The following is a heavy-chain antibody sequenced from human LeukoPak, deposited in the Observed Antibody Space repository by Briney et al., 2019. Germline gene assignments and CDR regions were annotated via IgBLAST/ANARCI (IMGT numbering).Heavy chain of an antibody. V-gene: IGHV4-39*01. CDR3: ARLRVVRGVIDPDLDY. D-gene: IGHD3-10*01. J-gene: IGHJ4*02. CDR2: IYYSGST. CDR1: GGSISSSSYY. Sequence: PSETLSLTCTVSGGSISSSSYYWGWIRQPPGKGLEWIGSIYYSGSTYYNPSLKSRVTISVDTSKNQFSLKLSSVTAADTAVYYCARLRVVRGVIDPDLDYWGQGTLVTVSA.